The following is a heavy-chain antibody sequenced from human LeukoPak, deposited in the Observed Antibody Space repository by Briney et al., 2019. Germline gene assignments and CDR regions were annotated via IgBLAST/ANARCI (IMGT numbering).Heavy chain of an antibody. J-gene: IGHJ5*02. Sequence: ASVKVSCKVSGYTLTELSMHWVRQAPGKGLEWMGGFDPEDGETIYAQKFQGRVTMTEDTSTDTAYMELSSLRSEDTAVYYCARGFGTTDAYHWFDPWGQGTLVTVSS. CDR1: GYTLTELS. V-gene: IGHV1-24*01. CDR3: ARGFGTTDAYHWFDP. D-gene: IGHD4-11*01. CDR2: FDPEDGET.